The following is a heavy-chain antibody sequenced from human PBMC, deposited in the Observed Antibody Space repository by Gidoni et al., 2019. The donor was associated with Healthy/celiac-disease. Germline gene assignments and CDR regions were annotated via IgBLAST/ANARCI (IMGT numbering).Heavy chain of an antibody. V-gene: IGHV1-3*01. D-gene: IGHD6-19*01. Sequence: QVQLVQSGAEVKKPETSVKDSCKAYGYTFPSYAMHWVRQAPGQRLEWMGWINAGNGNTKYSQKFQGRVTITRDTSASTAYMELSSRRSEDTAVYYCARGQIAVAGRDFDYWGQGTLVTVSS. J-gene: IGHJ4*02. CDR2: INAGNGNT. CDR1: GYTFPSYA. CDR3: ARGQIAVAGRDFDY.